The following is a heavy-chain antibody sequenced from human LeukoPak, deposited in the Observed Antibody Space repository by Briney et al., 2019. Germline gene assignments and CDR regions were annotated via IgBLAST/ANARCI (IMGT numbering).Heavy chain of an antibody. Sequence: SETLSLTCTVSRYDINSVYYWGWIRQPPGKGLEWIGSIYHSGSTYYNASLKSRVTISMDTSRNKFSLNLNSVTAADTAVYYCARAGGYYGSGSFLDYWAHGLLVTVSS. V-gene: IGHV4-38-2*02. D-gene: IGHD3-10*01. CDR1: RYDINSVYY. J-gene: IGHJ4*01. CDR3: ARAGGYYGSGSFLDY. CDR2: IYHSGST.